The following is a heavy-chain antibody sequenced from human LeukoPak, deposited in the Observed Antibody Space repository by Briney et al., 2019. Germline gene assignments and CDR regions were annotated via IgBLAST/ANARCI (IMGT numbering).Heavy chain of an antibody. CDR3: ARGMGSPQSFDY. J-gene: IGHJ4*02. CDR2: IYYSGST. D-gene: IGHD3-10*01. Sequence: SETLSLTCTVSGGSLSSYYWSWIRQPPGKGLEWIGYIYYSGSTNYNPSLKSRLTISVDTSKNQFSLKLSSVTAADTAVYYCARGMGSPQSFDYWGQGTLVTVSS. CDR1: GGSLSSYY. V-gene: IGHV4-59*01.